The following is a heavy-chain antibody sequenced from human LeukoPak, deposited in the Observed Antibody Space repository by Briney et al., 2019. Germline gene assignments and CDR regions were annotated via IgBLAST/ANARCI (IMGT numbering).Heavy chain of an antibody. J-gene: IGHJ5*02. Sequence: PSETLSLTCTVSGGSISSYYWSWIRQPPGKGLEWIGYIYYSGSTNYNPSLKSRVTISVDTSKNQFSLKLSSVTAADTAVYYCARAPWFGESYRGNWFDPWGQGTLVTVSS. CDR3: ARAPWFGESYRGNWFDP. D-gene: IGHD3-10*01. V-gene: IGHV4-59*01. CDR2: IYYSGST. CDR1: GGSISSYY.